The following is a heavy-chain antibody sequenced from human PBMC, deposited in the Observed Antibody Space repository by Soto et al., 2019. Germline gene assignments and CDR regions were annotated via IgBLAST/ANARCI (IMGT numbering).Heavy chain of an antibody. CDR1: GFTFTSYA. V-gene: IGHV3-23*01. CDR3: EKGLREASDYGKHV. Sequence: PRQSLTLSCAASGFTFTSYALTWVRHAPGEGLEWVSGISFSGRDTYYADSVKGRFTISRDNSKNTLYLQMNSLRAEDKAVYYYEKGLREASDYGKHVWAHGTTVTV. CDR2: ISFSGRDT. J-gene: IGHJ6*02.